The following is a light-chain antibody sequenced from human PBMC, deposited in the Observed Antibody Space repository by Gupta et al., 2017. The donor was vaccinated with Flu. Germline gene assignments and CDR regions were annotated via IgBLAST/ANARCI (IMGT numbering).Light chain of an antibody. CDR2: DAS. Sequence: VGDTVTITCQASQDISNYLHWYQQKPGKAPKLLIYDASNLETGVPSRFSGSGSGTDFTFTIRSLQPEDIATYYCQQYDDLLTFGPGTKVDLK. CDR3: QQYDDLLT. CDR1: QDISNY. J-gene: IGKJ3*01. V-gene: IGKV1-33*01.